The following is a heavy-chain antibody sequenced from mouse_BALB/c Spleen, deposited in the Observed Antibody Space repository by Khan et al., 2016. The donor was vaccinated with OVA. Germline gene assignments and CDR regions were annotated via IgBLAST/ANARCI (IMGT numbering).Heavy chain of an antibody. Sequence: QVQLQQSGAELVKAGASVKMSCKASGYTFTSYWMHWVKQRLGQGLEWFAETNPTNGRTYYNEKFKSKATLTVDKSSSTACMLLSGPTSEDSAVYYCARIEKKVATCFDYWGQGTTLTVSS. CDR1: GYTFTSYW. CDR3: ARIEKKVATCFDY. CDR2: TNPTNGRT. J-gene: IGHJ2*01. V-gene: IGHV1S81*02. D-gene: IGHD1-1*01.